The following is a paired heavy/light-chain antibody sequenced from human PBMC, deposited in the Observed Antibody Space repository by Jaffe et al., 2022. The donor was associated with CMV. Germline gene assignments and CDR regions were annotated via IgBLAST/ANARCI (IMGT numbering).Heavy chain of an antibody. D-gene: IGHD3-10*01. Sequence: EVQLLESGGGLVQPGGSLRLSCAASGFTFNIYAMNWVRQAPGKGLEWVSAISGSGSNTYYADSVKGRLTISRDNSKNTLYLQMNSLKAEDTAVYYCAKGRTAISMVRGVTKALSPIDYWGQGTLVTVSS. CDR3: AKGRTAISMVRGVTKALSPIDY. CDR1: GFTFNIYA. V-gene: IGHV3-23*01. CDR2: ISGSGSNT. J-gene: IGHJ4*02.
Light chain of an antibody. CDR3: QQYGSSPLG. J-gene: IGKJ1*01. CDR2: DAS. V-gene: IGKV3-20*01. CDR1: QSVSSSY. Sequence: EIVLTQSPGTLSLSPGERATLSCRASQSVSSSYLAWYQHKPGQAPRLLIYDASSRATGIPDRFSGSGSGTDFTLTISRLEPEDFAVYYCQQYGSSPLGFGQGTKVEIK.